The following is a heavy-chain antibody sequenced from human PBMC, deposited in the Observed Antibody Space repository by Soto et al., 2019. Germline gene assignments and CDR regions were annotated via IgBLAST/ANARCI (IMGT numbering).Heavy chain of an antibody. CDR1: GFTFSTYW. J-gene: IGHJ4*02. Sequence: EVQLVESGGGVVQPGESLRLSCTASGFTFSTYWMHWVRQAPGKGLVWLSRLKGDGSMTDYADSVKGRFTISRDNAEKTLYLQMIGLRAEDTAIYYCARGGLYAYYQDNWGQGTLVTVSS. V-gene: IGHV3-74*01. D-gene: IGHD3-16*01. CDR3: ARGGLYAYYQDN. CDR2: LKGDGSMT.